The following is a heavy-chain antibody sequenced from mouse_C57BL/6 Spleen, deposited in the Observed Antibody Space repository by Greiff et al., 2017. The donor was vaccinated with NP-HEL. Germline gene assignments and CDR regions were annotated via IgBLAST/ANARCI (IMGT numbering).Heavy chain of an antibody. D-gene: IGHD2-1*01. CDR1: GFTFSDAW. V-gene: IGHV6-6*01. J-gene: IGHJ4*01. CDR3: TRDGNYFYYAMDY. CDR2: IRNKANNHAT. Sequence: EVMLVESGGGLVQPGGSMKLSCAASGFTFSDAWMDWVRQSPEKGLEWVAEIRNKANNHATYYAESVKGRFTISRDDSKSSVYLQMNSLRAEDTGIYYCTRDGNYFYYAMDYWGQGTSVTVSS.